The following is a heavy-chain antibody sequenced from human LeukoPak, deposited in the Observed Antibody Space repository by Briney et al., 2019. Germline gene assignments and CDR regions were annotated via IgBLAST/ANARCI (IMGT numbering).Heavy chain of an antibody. CDR1: GINFRGYW. CDR2: MKQYGSEK. J-gene: IGHJ4*02. CDR3: ARAYYHFWSGYSLDFDY. D-gene: IGHD3-3*01. V-gene: IGHV3-7*01. Sequence: GGSLRLSCAVSGINFRGYWMAWVRQAPGKGREWVANMKQYGSEKYYVDSVKDRFTISRDNAKNSLYLEMNSLRVEDTAVYYCARAYYHFWSGYSLDFDYWGQGTLVTVSS.